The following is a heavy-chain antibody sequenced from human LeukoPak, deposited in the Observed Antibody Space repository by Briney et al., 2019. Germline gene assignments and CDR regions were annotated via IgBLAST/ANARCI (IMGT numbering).Heavy chain of an antibody. Sequence: ASVKVSCKASGYTFTSSYMYWVRQAPGQGLECMGIINPSGGSTSYAQNFHGRLTMTRDTSTSTVYMELSNLRSEDTAMYYCARGRDYGSHFDFWGQGTLVTVSS. CDR2: INPSGGST. V-gene: IGHV1-46*01. D-gene: IGHD3-10*01. CDR1: GYTFTSSY. J-gene: IGHJ4*02. CDR3: ARGRDYGSHFDF.